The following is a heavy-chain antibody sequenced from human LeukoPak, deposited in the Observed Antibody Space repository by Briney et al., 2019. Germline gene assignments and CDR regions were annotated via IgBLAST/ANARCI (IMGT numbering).Heavy chain of an antibody. CDR1: GFTFSVAA. J-gene: IGHJ3*01. CDR2: IGASGEST. CDR3: AKDIQLST. Sequence: GGSLRLSCAASGFTFSVAAMTWVRQAPGKGLEWVSLIGASGESTYYADSVKGRFAISRDNSKNTLSLQMNSLRVEDTAMYFCAKDIQLSTWGLGTMVTVSS. V-gene: IGHV3-23*01. D-gene: IGHD5-24*01.